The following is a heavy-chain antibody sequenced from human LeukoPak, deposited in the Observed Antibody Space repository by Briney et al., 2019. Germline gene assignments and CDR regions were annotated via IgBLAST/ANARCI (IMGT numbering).Heavy chain of an antibody. D-gene: IGHD1-26*01. CDR3: AREYSGSQDGFDI. CDR2: IYHSGST. J-gene: IGHJ3*02. V-gene: IGHV4-4*02. CDR1: GGSISSSNW. Sequence: SETLSLTCAVSGGSISSSNWWSWVRQPPGKGLEWIGEIYHSGSTNYNPSLKSRVTISVDASKNQFSLRLSSVTAADTAVYYCAREYSGSQDGFDIWGQGTMVTVSS.